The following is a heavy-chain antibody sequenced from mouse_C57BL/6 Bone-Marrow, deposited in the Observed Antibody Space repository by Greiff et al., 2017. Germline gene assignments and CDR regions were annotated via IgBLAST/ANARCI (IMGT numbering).Heavy chain of an antibody. CDR3: TTPYYGSCSFAY. V-gene: IGHV14-1*01. CDR2: IDPEDGDT. D-gene: IGHD1-1*01. Sequence: EVQLQQSGAELVRPGASVKLSCTASGFNIKDYYMHWVKQRPEQGLEWIGRIDPEDGDTEYAQKFKGKATMTADTSSNTAYLQLSSLTSEYSAVYYGTTPYYGSCSFAYWGQGTLVTVSA. CDR1: GFNIKDYY. J-gene: IGHJ3*01.